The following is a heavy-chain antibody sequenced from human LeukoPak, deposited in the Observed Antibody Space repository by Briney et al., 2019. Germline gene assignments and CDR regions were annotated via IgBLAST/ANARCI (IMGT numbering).Heavy chain of an antibody. CDR3: APEGDILTGYYRGYFDY. CDR2: ISAYNGNT. Sequence: GASVKVSCKASGYTFTSYGISWVRQAPGQGLEWMGWISAYNGNTNYAQKLQGRVTMTTDTSASTAYMELSRLRSDDTAVYYCAPEGDILTGYYRGYFDYWGQGTLVTVSS. J-gene: IGHJ4*02. V-gene: IGHV1-18*01. D-gene: IGHD3-9*01. CDR1: GYTFTSYG.